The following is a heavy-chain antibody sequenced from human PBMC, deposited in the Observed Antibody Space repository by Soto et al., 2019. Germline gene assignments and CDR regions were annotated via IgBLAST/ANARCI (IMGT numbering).Heavy chain of an antibody. CDR2: MSYDGSNK. CDR1: GFTFSSYA. D-gene: IGHD3-10*01. CDR3: ARDFEVGVLLWFGEVDFCDS. Sequence: QVQLVESGGGVVQPGRSLRLSCAASGFTFSSYAMHWVRQAPCKGLEWVAVMSYDGSNKYYADSVKGRFTISRDTSKNTLYLQMSSLRAEDTAVYYCARDFEVGVLLWFGEVDFCDSWGQGTLVTVSS. J-gene: IGHJ4*02. V-gene: IGHV3-30-3*01.